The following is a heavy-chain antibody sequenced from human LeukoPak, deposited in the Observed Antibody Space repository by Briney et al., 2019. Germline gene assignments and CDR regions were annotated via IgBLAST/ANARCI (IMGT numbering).Heavy chain of an antibody. V-gene: IGHV4-61*01. D-gene: IGHD6-19*01. CDR1: GGSISSSSYY. Sequence: PSETLSLTCTVSGGSISSSSYYWNWIRQPPGKGLEWIGYIHYSGSSNNNPSLKSRVTISVDTSKNQFSLRLSSVTAADTAVYYCAREGAVAGFNYWGQGTLVTVSS. CDR2: IHYSGSS. CDR3: AREGAVAGFNY. J-gene: IGHJ4*02.